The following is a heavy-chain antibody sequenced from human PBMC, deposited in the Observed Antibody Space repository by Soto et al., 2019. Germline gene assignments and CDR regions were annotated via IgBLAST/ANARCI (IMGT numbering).Heavy chain of an antibody. J-gene: IGHJ4*02. CDR3: AREAVNDFDY. CDR2: IFHTGST. V-gene: IGHV4-38-2*02. CDR1: GDSIIGIYH. Sequence: SETLSLTCAVSGDSIIGIYHWAWIRQPPGRSLEWIASIFHTGSTYYTPSRKSRVTISVDTSKNQFYLKLSSVTAADTAVYYCAREAVNDFDYWGQGILVTVSS. D-gene: IGHD4-17*01.